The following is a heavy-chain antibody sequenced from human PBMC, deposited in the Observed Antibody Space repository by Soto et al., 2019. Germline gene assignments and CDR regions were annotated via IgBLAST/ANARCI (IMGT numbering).Heavy chain of an antibody. V-gene: IGHV1-69*13. J-gene: IGHJ4*02. CDR2: IIPIFGTA. Sequence: SVKVSCKASGGTFSSYAISWVRQAPGQGLEWMGGIIPIFGTANYAQKFQGRVTITADESTSTAYMELSSLRSEDTAVYYCATVLDSRGHFSFTYWGQGTLVTVSS. CDR1: GGTFSSYA. D-gene: IGHD3-22*01. CDR3: ATVLDSRGHFSFTY.